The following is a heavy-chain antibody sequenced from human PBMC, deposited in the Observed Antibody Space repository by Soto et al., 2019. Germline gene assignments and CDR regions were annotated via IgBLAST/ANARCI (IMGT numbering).Heavy chain of an antibody. D-gene: IGHD5-12*01. CDR3: ASIAARPGYSGYDYFDY. CDR1: GGSISSSSYY. J-gene: IGHJ4*02. V-gene: IGHV4-39*01. CDR2: IYYSGST. Sequence: SETLSLTCTVSGGSISSSSYYWGWIRQPPGKGLEWIGSIYYSGSTYYNPSLKSRVTISVHTSKNQFSLKLSSVTAADTAVYYCASIAARPGYSGYDYFDYWGQGTLVTVSS.